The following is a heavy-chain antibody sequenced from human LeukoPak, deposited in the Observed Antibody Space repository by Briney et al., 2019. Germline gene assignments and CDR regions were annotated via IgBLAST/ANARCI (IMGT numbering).Heavy chain of an antibody. CDR1: GFRFSSYW. Sequence: PGGSLRLSCAASGFRFSSYWMSWVRQAPGKGLEWVANINPDGSNMFYVDSVKGRFTISRDNAKNSLYLQMNNLRAEDTAVYFCVSGFLQWLYWGQGTLVTVSS. D-gene: IGHD3-3*01. CDR3: VSGFLQWLY. J-gene: IGHJ4*02. CDR2: INPDGSNM. V-gene: IGHV3-7*01.